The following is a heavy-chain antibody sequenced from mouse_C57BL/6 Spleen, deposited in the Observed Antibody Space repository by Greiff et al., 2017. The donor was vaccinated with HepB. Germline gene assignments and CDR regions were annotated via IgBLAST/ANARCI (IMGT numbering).Heavy chain of an antibody. V-gene: IGHV14-4*01. J-gene: IGHJ4*01. CDR3: TKLSTTVVAEGGDY. D-gene: IGHD1-1*01. CDR1: GFNIKDDY. Sequence: VQLKESGAELVRPGASVKLSCTASGFNIKDDYMHWVKQRPEQGLEWIGWIDPENGDTEYASKFQGKATITADTSSNTAYLQLSSLTSEDTAVYYCTKLSTTVVAEGGDYWGQGTSVTVSS. CDR2: IDPENGDT.